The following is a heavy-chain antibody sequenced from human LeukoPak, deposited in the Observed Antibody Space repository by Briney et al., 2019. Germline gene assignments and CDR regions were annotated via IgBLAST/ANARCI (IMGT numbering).Heavy chain of an antibody. V-gene: IGHV1-46*01. Sequence: ASVKVSCKSSGYAFTSYHIHWMRQAPGQGLGWMGMIYPRDGSTSYAQKFQGRVTVTRDTSTSTVHMELSGLRSEDTAVYYCARDQEGFDYWGQGTLVTVSS. CDR3: ARDQEGFDY. J-gene: IGHJ4*02. CDR2: IYPRDGST. CDR1: GYAFTSYH.